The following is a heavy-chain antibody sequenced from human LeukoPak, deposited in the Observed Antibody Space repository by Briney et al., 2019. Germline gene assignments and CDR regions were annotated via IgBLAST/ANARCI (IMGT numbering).Heavy chain of an antibody. J-gene: IGHJ4*02. Sequence: MPSETLSLTCTVSGGSISSYYWSWIRQPPGKGLEWIGYIYTSGSTNYNPSLKSRVTISVDTSKNQFSLKLSSVTAADTAVYYCARHVSEYSSSSWGYYFDYWGQGTLVTVFS. D-gene: IGHD6-6*01. CDR1: GGSISSYY. V-gene: IGHV4-4*09. CDR2: IYTSGST. CDR3: ARHVSEYSSSSWGYYFDY.